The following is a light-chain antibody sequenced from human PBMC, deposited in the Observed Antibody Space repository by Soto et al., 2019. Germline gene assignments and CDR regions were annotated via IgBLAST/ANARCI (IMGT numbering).Light chain of an antibody. CDR3: CSDAGTYTFV. Sequence: QSALTQPASVSGSPGQSITISCSGTSSDVGSYDHVAWYQQFPGKTPKLMIYEVSNRPSGVSSRFSGSKSGNTASLTISGLQAEDEADYYCCSDAGTYTFVFGTGTKLTVL. CDR1: SSDVGSYDH. CDR2: EVS. V-gene: IGLV2-14*01. J-gene: IGLJ1*01.